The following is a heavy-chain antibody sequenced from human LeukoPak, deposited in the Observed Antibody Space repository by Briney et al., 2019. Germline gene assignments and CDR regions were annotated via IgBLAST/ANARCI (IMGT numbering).Heavy chain of an antibody. J-gene: IGHJ6*03. V-gene: IGHV3-66*02. Sequence: GGSLRLSCAASGFTVSNNYMSWVRHSPGKGLEWVSILHSDGETYSADSVKGRFTISGDNSKNMLYLQMNSLRGEDTAVYYCARGSYYGSGAYYMDVWGEGTTVTVSS. CDR1: GFTVSNNY. CDR3: ARGSYYGSGAYYMDV. D-gene: IGHD3-22*01. CDR2: LHSDGET.